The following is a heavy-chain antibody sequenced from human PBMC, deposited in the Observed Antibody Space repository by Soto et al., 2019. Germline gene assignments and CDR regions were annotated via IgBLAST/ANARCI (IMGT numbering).Heavy chain of an antibody. CDR3: AADYDILTGYYLYGMDV. V-gene: IGHV3-11*01. Sequence: PGGSLRLSCAASGFTFSDYYMSRIRQAPGKGLQWVSYISSSGSTIYYADSVKGRFTISRDNAKNSLYLQMNSLRAEDTAVYYCAADYDILTGYYLYGMDVWGQGTTVTVSS. CDR1: GFTFSDYY. CDR2: ISSSGSTI. J-gene: IGHJ6*02. D-gene: IGHD3-9*01.